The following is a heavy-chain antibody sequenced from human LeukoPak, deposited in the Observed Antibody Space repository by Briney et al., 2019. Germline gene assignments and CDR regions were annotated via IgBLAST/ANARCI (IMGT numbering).Heavy chain of an antibody. V-gene: IGHV4-59*11. Sequence: SETLSLTCTVSGGSISSHYWSWIRQPPGKGLEWIGYIYYSGSTNYNPSLKSRVTISVDTSKNQFSLKLSSVTAADTAVYYCARSRYSGSYYYFDYWGQGTLVTVSS. CDR1: GGSISSHY. J-gene: IGHJ4*02. CDR2: IYYSGST. D-gene: IGHD1-26*01. CDR3: ARSRYSGSYYYFDY.